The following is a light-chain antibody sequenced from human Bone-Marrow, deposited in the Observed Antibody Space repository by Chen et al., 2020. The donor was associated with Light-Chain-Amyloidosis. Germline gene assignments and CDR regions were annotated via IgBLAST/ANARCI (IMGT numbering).Light chain of an antibody. CDR3: SSSTITNTLV. CDR2: EVT. Sequence: QSALTQPASVSGSPGQSITISCTGTSSDVGGDNHVSWYQQHPDKAPKLMIYEVTNRPSWVPDRFSGSKSANTASLTISGRQTEDEADYCCSSSTITNTLVFGSGTRVTVL. J-gene: IGLJ1*01. CDR1: SSDVGGDNH. V-gene: IGLV2-14*01.